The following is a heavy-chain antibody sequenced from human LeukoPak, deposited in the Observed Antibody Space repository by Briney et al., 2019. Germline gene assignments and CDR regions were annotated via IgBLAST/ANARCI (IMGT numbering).Heavy chain of an antibody. Sequence: PGGSLRLSCAASGFTFSSYWMSWVRQAPGKGLEWVANIKQDGSEKYYVDSVKGRFTISRDNAKNSLYLQMNSLTTEDTALYYCAKDMGALLYSTMVRGVTPDFDYWGQGTLVTDSS. CDR3: AKDMGALLYSTMVRGVTPDFDY. CDR1: GFTFSSYW. CDR2: IKQDGSEK. V-gene: IGHV3-7*03. J-gene: IGHJ4*02. D-gene: IGHD3-10*01.